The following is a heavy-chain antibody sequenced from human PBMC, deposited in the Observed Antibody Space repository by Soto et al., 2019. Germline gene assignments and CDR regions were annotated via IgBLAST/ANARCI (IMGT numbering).Heavy chain of an antibody. J-gene: IGHJ4*02. D-gene: IGHD5-18*01. V-gene: IGHV3-30-3*01. CDR2: ISYDGSNK. CDR1: GFTFSSYA. Sequence: QVQLVESGGGVVQPGRSLRLSCAASGFTFSSYAMHWVRQAPGKGLEWVAVISYDGSNKYYADSVKGRFTISRDNSKNTLYLQMNSRRAEDTAVYYCARAAGYSYGTFDYWGQGTLVTVSS. CDR3: ARAAGYSYGTFDY.